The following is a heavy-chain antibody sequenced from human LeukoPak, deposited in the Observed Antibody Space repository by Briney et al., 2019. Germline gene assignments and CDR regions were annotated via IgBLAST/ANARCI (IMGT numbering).Heavy chain of an antibody. J-gene: IGHJ5*02. CDR1: GFTFGNFG. CDR2: RSSSGYTI. Sequence: GGSLRLSCEASGFTFGNFGMTWVRQAPGKGLEWLSYRSSSGYTIYYADSVKGRFTISRDNAKNSLYLQMNSLRVEDTALYYCAKGQSSYYDSSGSLASWGQGTLVTVSS. D-gene: IGHD3-22*01. V-gene: IGHV3-48*04. CDR3: AKGQSSYYDSSGSLAS.